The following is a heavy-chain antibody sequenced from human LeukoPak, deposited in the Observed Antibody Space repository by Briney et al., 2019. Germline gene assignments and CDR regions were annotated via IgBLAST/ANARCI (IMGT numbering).Heavy chain of an antibody. D-gene: IGHD6-6*01. V-gene: IGHV3-7*01. CDR3: ARGGGSSS. CDR2: IKPDGSAT. CDR1: GFSFTNFW. J-gene: IGHJ5*02. Sequence: PGGSLRLSCAASGFSFTNFWMSWVRQAPGKGLEWVANIKPDGSATNYVASVKGRFTISRDNAKNSLDLQMNSLRAEDTAVYYCARGGGSSSWGQGTLVTVSS.